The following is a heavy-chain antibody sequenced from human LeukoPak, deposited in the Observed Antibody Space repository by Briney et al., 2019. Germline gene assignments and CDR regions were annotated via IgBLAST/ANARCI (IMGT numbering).Heavy chain of an antibody. CDR1: GGTFSSYA. J-gene: IGHJ4*02. Sequence: SVKVSCKASGGTFSSYAISWVRQAPGQGLEWMGGIIPIFGTANYAQKFQGRVTITTDESTSTAYMELSSLRSEDTAVYYCVLSFWSGYYNTPFDYWGQGTLVTVSS. V-gene: IGHV1-69*05. D-gene: IGHD3-3*01. CDR3: VLSFWSGYYNTPFDY. CDR2: IIPIFGTA.